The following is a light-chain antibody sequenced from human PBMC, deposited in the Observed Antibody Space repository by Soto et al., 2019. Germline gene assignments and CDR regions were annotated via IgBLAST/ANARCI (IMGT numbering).Light chain of an antibody. Sequence: AMQMTQSPSSLSASVGDRVTITCRASQGIRNDLAWYQRKPGKAPKLLIYTASSLQNGVPPMFSGSGSDTVFTLTIDSLQPEDFATYYCLQDFSFPRTVGGGTKVDIK. CDR3: LQDFSFPRT. CDR1: QGIRND. CDR2: TAS. J-gene: IGKJ4*01. V-gene: IGKV1-6*01.